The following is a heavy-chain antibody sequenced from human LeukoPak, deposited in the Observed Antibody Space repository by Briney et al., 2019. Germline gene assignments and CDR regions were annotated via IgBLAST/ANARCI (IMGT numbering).Heavy chain of an antibody. CDR2: INHSGST. J-gene: IGHJ4*02. V-gene: IGHV4-34*01. Sequence: SETLSLTCAVYGGSFSGYYWSWIRQPPGKGLEWIGEINHSGSTNYNPSLKSRVTISVDTSRNQFSLKLSSVTAADTAVYYCASWRGSYFDYWGQGTLVTVSS. D-gene: IGHD3-3*01. CDR1: GGSFSGYY. CDR3: ASWRGSYFDY.